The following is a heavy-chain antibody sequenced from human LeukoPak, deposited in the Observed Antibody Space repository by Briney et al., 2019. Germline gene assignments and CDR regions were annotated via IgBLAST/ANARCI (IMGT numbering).Heavy chain of an antibody. V-gene: IGHV4-59*08. CDR1: GASMSDYY. D-gene: IGHD3-9*01. CDR3: VRRVRYFGPNDY. J-gene: IGHJ4*02. CDR2: IYYTGST. Sequence: KPSETLSLTCTVSGASMSDYYWSWLRQPPGKGLEWIGYIYYTGSTNYNPSLKSRVTMSVDTYKNQISLKLSSVTAADSAVYYCVRRVRYFGPNDYWGQGTLVTVSS.